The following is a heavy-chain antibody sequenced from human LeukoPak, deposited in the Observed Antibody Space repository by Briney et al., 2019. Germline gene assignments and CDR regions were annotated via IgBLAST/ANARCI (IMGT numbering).Heavy chain of an antibody. V-gene: IGHV4-4*07. CDR2: IYTSGST. Sequence: SETLSLTCTVSGGSISSYYWSWIRQPAGKGLEWIGRIYTSGSTNYNPSLKSRVTMSVDTSKNQFSLKLSSVTAADTAVYYCARGVTIFGVATLDPWGQGTLVTVSS. CDR1: GGSISSYY. J-gene: IGHJ5*02. CDR3: ARGVTIFGVATLDP. D-gene: IGHD3-3*01.